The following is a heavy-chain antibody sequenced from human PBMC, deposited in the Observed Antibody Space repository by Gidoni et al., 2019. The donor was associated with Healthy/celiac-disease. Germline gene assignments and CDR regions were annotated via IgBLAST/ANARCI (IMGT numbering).Heavy chain of an antibody. D-gene: IGHD2-15*01. CDR1: GGSISSGGYY. J-gene: IGHJ3*02. V-gene: IGHV4-31*03. Sequence: QVQLQESGPGLVKPSQTLSLTCTVSGGSISSGGYYWSWIRQHPGKGLEWIGYIYYSGSTYYNPSLKSRVTISLDTSKNQFSLKLSSVTAADTAVYYCARASRGDIVVVVAAYAFDIWGQGTMVTVSS. CDR3: ARASRGDIVVVVAAYAFDI. CDR2: IYYSGST.